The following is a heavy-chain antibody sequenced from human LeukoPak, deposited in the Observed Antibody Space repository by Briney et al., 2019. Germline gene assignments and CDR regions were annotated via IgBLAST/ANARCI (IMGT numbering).Heavy chain of an antibody. Sequence: PSETLSLACTVSGGSISSSSYYWGWIRQPPGKGLEWIGSIYYSGSTYYNPSLKSRVTISVDTSKNQFSLKLSSVTAADTAVYYCARQSSHIVVVTGRSKYNWFDPWGQGTLLTVSS. D-gene: IGHD2-21*02. CDR2: IYYSGST. CDR3: ARQSSHIVVVTGRSKYNWFDP. V-gene: IGHV4-39*01. CDR1: GGSISSSSYY. J-gene: IGHJ5*02.